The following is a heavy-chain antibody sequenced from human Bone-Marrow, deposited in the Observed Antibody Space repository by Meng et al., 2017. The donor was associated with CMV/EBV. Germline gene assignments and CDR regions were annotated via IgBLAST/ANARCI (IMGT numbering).Heavy chain of an antibody. CDR3: ARGNAHAFDY. Sequence: GESLKISCAASGFTFSDSAIHWVRQASGKGLVWVSRINSDGSGTTYADSVKGRFTISRDNAKNTLYLQMNSLRAEDTAVYYCARGNAHAFDYWGQGTLVTVSS. CDR1: GFTFSDSA. CDR2: INSDGSGT. J-gene: IGHJ4*02. V-gene: IGHV3-74*01. D-gene: IGHD1-1*01.